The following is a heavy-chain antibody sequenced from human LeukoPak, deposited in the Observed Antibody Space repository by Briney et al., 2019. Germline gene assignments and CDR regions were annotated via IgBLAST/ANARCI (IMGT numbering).Heavy chain of an antibody. J-gene: IGHJ4*02. CDR1: GGSISSYY. V-gene: IGHV4-59*01. CDR3: GRVLAGATHYLDY. D-gene: IGHD1-26*01. Sequence: SETLSLTCTVSGGSISSYYWSWIRQPPGKGLEWIGYIYYSGSTNYNPSLKSRVTISVDTSKNQFSLKLSSVTAADTAVYYCGRVLAGATHYLDYWGQGTLVTVSS. CDR2: IYYSGST.